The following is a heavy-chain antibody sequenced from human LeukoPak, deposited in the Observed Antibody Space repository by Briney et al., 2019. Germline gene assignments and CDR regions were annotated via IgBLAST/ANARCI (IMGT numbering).Heavy chain of an antibody. V-gene: IGHV1-69*13. Sequence: SVKVSCKASGRTFSSYATSWVRQAPGQGLEWMGGIIPIFGTANYAQKFQGRVTITADESTSTAYMELSSLRSEDTAVYYCARISKTSEYFQHWGQGTLVTVSS. CDR3: ARISKTSEYFQH. CDR1: GRTFSSYA. J-gene: IGHJ1*01. CDR2: IIPIFGTA.